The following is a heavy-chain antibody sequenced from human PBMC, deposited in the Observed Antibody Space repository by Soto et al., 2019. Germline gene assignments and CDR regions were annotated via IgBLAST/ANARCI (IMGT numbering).Heavy chain of an antibody. J-gene: IGHJ4*02. Sequence: ASETLSLTCTVSGGSISSGGYYWSWIRQHPGKGLEWIGYIYYSGSTYYNPSLKSRVTISVDTSKNQFSLKLSSVTAADAAVYYCARYSKLRYCSGGSCCSGIFDYWGQGTLVTVSS. V-gene: IGHV4-31*03. CDR2: IYYSGST. CDR3: ARYSKLRYCSGGSCCSGIFDY. D-gene: IGHD2-15*01. CDR1: GGSISSGGYY.